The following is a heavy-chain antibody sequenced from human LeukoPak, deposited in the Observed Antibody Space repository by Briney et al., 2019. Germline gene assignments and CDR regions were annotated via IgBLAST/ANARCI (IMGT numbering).Heavy chain of an antibody. V-gene: IGHV2-26*01. D-gene: IGHD4-17*01. CDR2: IFSNDEK. J-gene: IGHJ5*02. Sequence: ESGPTLVKPTETLSITCSDSGFSLSNARMGVSWIRQPPGKALEWLAHIFSNDEKSYSTSLKSRLTISKDTSKSQEVLTMTNKDLGNMGTYCCTRIPAAGDYNNWFDPWGQGTLVTVSS. CDR1: GFSLSNARMG. CDR3: TRIPAAGDYNNWFDP.